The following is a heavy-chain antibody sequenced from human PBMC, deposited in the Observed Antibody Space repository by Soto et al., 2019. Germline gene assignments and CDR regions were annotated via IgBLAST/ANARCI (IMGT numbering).Heavy chain of an antibody. D-gene: IGHD2-15*01. CDR1: GGSFSGYY. Sequence: TSETLSLTCAVYGGSFSGYYWSWIRQPPGKGLEWIGEINHSGSTNYNPSLKSRVTISVDTSKNQFSLKLSSVTAADTAVYYCARAGYCSGGSCYNDYWGQGTLVTVSS. V-gene: IGHV4-34*01. J-gene: IGHJ4*02. CDR2: INHSGST. CDR3: ARAGYCSGGSCYNDY.